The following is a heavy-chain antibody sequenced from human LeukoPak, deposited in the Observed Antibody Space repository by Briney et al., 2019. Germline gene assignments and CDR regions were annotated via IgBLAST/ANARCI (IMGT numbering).Heavy chain of an antibody. D-gene: IGHD5-12*01. CDR1: GFTFSSYA. CDR2: ISSDGSNK. Sequence: GGSLRLSCAAAGFTFSSYAMHWVRQAPGKGLEWVAVISSDGSNKYYADSVKGLFTISRDNSKNTLYLQMNSLRAEDTAVYYCARDRGYSGYDAHMDVWGKGTTVTVSS. J-gene: IGHJ6*03. V-gene: IGHV3-30*04. CDR3: ARDRGYSGYDAHMDV.